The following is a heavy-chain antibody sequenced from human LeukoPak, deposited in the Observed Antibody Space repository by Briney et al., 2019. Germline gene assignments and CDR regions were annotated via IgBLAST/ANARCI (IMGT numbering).Heavy chain of an antibody. V-gene: IGHV4-31*03. Sequence: SETLSLTCTVSGDSITSGSYYWAWIRQHPGKGLEWIGYIYYTGGTHYNPSLKSRLTISVDTSENHSSLKLSSVTAADTAIYFCARAPGAFDIWGQGTMVTVSS. J-gene: IGHJ3*02. CDR2: IYYTGGT. CDR1: GDSITSGSYY. CDR3: ARAPGAFDI.